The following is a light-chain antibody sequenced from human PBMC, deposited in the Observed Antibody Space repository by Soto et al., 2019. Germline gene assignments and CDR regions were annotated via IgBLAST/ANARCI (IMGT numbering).Light chain of an antibody. CDR3: HQYSSYWT. CDR2: DAS. Sequence: DIQMTQSPSTLSASVGDRVTITCRASQSIRGWLAWYQQKPGKAPNLLIYDASRLKSGVPSRFSGRGSGTEFTLTITSLQPDDFATYYCHQYSSYWTFGQGTKVDIK. J-gene: IGKJ1*01. V-gene: IGKV1-5*01. CDR1: QSIRGW.